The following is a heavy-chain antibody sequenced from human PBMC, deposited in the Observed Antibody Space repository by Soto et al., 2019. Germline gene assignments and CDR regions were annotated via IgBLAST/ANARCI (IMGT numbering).Heavy chain of an antibody. CDR1: GYTCTSYH. CDR2: ISAYNGNT. CDR3: VSDPPPPRE. J-gene: IGHJ4*02. Sequence: QVQQVQSGAEVKKPGASVKVSCKASGYTCTSYHITWVRQAPGQGLEWMGWISAYNGNTNYAQQLQGRVTMPTDTSTTPAYMELMSLRSYDTAVYHCVSDPPPPREWGQGTLVSVSS. V-gene: IGHV1-18*01.